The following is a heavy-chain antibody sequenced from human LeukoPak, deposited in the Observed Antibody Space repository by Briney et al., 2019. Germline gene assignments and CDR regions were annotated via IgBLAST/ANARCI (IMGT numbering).Heavy chain of an antibody. CDR3: ARPFLAD. Sequence: GGSLRLSCAASGFTFDDYPMFWVRQPPGKGLEWVASINPDGTEGYYADSAKGRFTISRDNTKKTLSLQMNSLRAEDTATYYCARPFLADRVQGTLVTVSS. D-gene: IGHD3-3*01. CDR1: GFTFDDYP. J-gene: IGHJ1*01. V-gene: IGHV3-7*01. CDR2: INPDGTEG.